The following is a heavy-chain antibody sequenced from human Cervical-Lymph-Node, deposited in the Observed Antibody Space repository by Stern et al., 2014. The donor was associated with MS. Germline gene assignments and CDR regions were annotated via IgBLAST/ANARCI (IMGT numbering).Heavy chain of an antibody. V-gene: IGHV1-8*01. CDR1: GYTFINYD. D-gene: IGHD5-18*01. CDR3: VRGGFSYGYGLDA. CDR2: MNPNNANT. Sequence: QVQLVQSGSQVRKPGASVKVSCQASGYTFINYDIFWVRPATGQGLEWMGWMNPNNANTGHAQKFQGRVTMTRNTSISTAYMELSGLRSDDTAVYYCVRGGFSYGYGLDAWGQGTAVIVSS. J-gene: IGHJ6*02.